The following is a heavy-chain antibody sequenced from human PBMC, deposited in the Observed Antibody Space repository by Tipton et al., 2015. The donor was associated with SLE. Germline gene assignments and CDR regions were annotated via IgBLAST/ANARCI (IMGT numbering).Heavy chain of an antibody. CDR1: GGSIRSYY. Sequence: TLSLTCTVSGGSIRSYYWTWIRQPPGKRLEWIAYIYHSGITNYNPSLQSRVTISVDRSKNQFSLKLSSVTAADTAVYYCAREMAGRYYFDYWGQGTLVTVSS. CDR3: AREMAGRYYFDY. V-gene: IGHV4-4*09. CDR2: IYHSGIT. J-gene: IGHJ4*02. D-gene: IGHD5-24*01.